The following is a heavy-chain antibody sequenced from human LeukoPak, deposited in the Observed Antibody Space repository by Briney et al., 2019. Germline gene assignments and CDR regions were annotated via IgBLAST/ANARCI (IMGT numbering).Heavy chain of an antibody. CDR2: IYPGDSDT. CDR1: GYSFTSYW. J-gene: IGHJ3*02. D-gene: IGHD3-3*01. CDR3: ARHRLDIWSGYQGSAFDI. V-gene: IGHV5-51*01. Sequence: GESLRISCKGSGYSFTSYWIGWVRQMPGKGLVWMGIIYPGDSDTRYSPSFQGQVTISADKSISTAYLQWSSLKASDTAMYYCARHRLDIWSGYQGSAFDIWGQGTMVTVSS.